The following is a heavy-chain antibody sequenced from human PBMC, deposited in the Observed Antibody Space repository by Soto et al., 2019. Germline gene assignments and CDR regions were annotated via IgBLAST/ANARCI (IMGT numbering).Heavy chain of an antibody. J-gene: IGHJ4*02. CDR3: ARGDWWLFDY. CDR1: GYTFTSYA. D-gene: IGHD2-8*02. V-gene: IGHV1-3*05. Sequence: QVQLVQSGAEEKKPGASVKVSCKASGYTFTSYAIHWVRQAPGQRLEWMGWINAGNGNTKYSQKCQGRVTITRDTSARTAYMELSSLKSEDTAVYYCARGDWWLFDYWGQGTLVTVSS. CDR2: INAGNGNT.